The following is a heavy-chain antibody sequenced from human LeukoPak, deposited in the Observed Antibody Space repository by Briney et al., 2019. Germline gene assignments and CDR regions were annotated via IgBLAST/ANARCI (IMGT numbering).Heavy chain of an antibody. V-gene: IGHV1-69*01. CDR2: IIPIFGTA. D-gene: IGHD3-10*01. CDR1: GGTFSSYA. Sequence: GASVKVSCKASGGTFSSYAISWVRQAPGQGLEWMGGIIPIFGTANYAQKFQGRVTITADESTSTAYMELSSLRSEDTAVYYCARDQTMVRGFTWFDPWSQGTLVTVSS. J-gene: IGHJ5*02. CDR3: ARDQTMVRGFTWFDP.